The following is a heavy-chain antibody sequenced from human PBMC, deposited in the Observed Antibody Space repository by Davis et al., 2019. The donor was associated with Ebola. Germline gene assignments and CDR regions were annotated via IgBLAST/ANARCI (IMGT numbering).Heavy chain of an antibody. J-gene: IGHJ4*02. CDR2: TYYRSKCYN. V-gene: IGHV6-1*01. CDR1: GDSVSSNSAA. CDR3: ARSGTAVAGNGGFDY. D-gene: IGHD6-19*01. Sequence: SQTLSLTCAISGDSVSSNSAAWNWIRQSPSRGLEWLGRTYYRSKCYNDYAVSVKSRITINPDTSKNQFSLQLNSVTPEDTAVYYCARSGTAVAGNGGFDYWGQGTLVTVPS.